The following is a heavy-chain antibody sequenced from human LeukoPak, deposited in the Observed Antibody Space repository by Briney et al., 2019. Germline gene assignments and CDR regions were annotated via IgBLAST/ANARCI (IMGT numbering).Heavy chain of an antibody. Sequence: PSETLSLTCTVSGGSISSGDYYWSWIRQPPGKGLEWIGYIYYSGSTYYNPSLKSRVTISVDTSKNQFSLKLSSVTAAGTAVYYCARARSYCSSTSCYTRWFDPWGQGTLVTVSS. CDR1: GGSISSGDYY. CDR3: ARARSYCSSTSCYTRWFDP. CDR2: IYYSGST. V-gene: IGHV4-30-4*08. D-gene: IGHD2-2*02. J-gene: IGHJ5*02.